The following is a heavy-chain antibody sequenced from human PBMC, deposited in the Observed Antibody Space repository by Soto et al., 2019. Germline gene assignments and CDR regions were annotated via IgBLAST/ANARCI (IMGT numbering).Heavy chain of an antibody. CDR2: IFPLLAMV. J-gene: IGHJ4*02. CDR1: GGDLTNSG. CDR3: AKEDGAVFKS. Sequence: QVHLVQSGAEMKKPGSSVKVSCKVSGGDLTNSGISWVRQAPGQGLEWMGGIFPLLAMVDYSQKFQGRVTITADHTTNTAYSDLGTLTSEDTAVFYCAKEDGAVFKSWGQGTLVIVSS. D-gene: IGHD1-26*01. V-gene: IGHV1-69*04.